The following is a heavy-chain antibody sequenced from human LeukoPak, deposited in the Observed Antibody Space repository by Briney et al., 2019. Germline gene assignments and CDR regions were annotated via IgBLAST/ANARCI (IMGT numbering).Heavy chain of an antibody. J-gene: IGHJ4*02. D-gene: IGHD5-18*01. Sequence: PSETLSLTCAVYGGSFSGYYWSWIRQPPGKGLEWIGEINHSGSTNYNPSLKSRVTISVDTSKNQFSLKLSSVTAADTAVYYCARAKWIQLWFLDYWGQGTLVTVSS. V-gene: IGHV4-34*01. CDR3: ARAKWIQLWFLDY. CDR2: INHSGST. CDR1: GGSFSGYY.